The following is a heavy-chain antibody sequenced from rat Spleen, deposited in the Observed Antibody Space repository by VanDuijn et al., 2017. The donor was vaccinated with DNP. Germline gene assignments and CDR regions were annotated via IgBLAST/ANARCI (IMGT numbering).Heavy chain of an antibody. J-gene: IGHJ2*01. CDR2: IWYDGDT. CDR1: GFSLTSYS. CDR3: TIGTTTYAMDA. V-gene: IGHV2-15*01. Sequence: QVQLKESGPGLVQPSETLSLTCTVSGFSLTSYSLSWVRQTSGKGPEWMGRIWYDGDTAYNSGLKSRLSIIRDTSKSQVFLKMNSLQTEDTAIYFCTIGTTTYAMDAWGQGVMVTVSS. D-gene: IGHD1-5*01.